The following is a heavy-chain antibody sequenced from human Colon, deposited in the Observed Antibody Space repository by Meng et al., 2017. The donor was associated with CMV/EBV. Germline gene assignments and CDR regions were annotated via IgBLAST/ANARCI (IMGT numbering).Heavy chain of an antibody. V-gene: IGHV3-11*01. Sequence: GESLKISCAASGFSFSAYYMSWMRQAPGKGLEWVSYISSTGRTTHYADSVKGRFTISRDNAKNSLSLQMTNLRGEDTALYYCARPTSPSYSDFVLVWGQGTLVTVSS. CDR3: ARPTSPSYSDFVLV. CDR1: GFSFSAYY. D-gene: IGHD5-18*01. CDR2: ISSTGRTT. J-gene: IGHJ1*01.